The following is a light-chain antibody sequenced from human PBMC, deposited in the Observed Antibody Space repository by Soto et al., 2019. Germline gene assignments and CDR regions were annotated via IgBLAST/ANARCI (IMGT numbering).Light chain of an antibody. CDR1: QSISTW. CDR2: KAS. V-gene: IGKV1-5*03. J-gene: IGKJ4*01. CDR3: QHYNTYPST. Sequence: DIQMTQSPSTLSASLGDRVTITCRASQSISTWLAWYQQKAGKAPKLLIYKASNLQSGVPYRFSGSGYGTDFTLTISSLQPDDFATYYCQHYNTYPSTFGGGTQVEI.